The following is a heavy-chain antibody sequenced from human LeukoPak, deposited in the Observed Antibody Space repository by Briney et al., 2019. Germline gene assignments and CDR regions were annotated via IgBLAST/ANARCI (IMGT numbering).Heavy chain of an antibody. CDR2: ISGSGGST. Sequence: GGSLRLSCAASGFTFSSYAMSWVRQAPGKGLEWVSAISGSGGSTYYADSVKGRFTISRDNSKNTLYLQINSLRTEDTAVYYCTTGICDYGDSLSFYWGQGTLVTVSS. J-gene: IGHJ1*01. CDR3: TTGICDYGDSLSFY. CDR1: GFTFSSYA. V-gene: IGHV3-23*01. D-gene: IGHD4-17*01.